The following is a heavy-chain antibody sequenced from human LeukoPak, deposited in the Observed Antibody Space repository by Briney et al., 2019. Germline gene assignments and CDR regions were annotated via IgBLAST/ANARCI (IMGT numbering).Heavy chain of an antibody. D-gene: IGHD6-6*01. Sequence: GASVKVSCKASGYTFTSYYMHWVRQAPGQGLEWMGIINPSGGSTSYAQKFQGRVTMTRDTSTSTVYMELSSLRSEDTAVYYCARVHRPVPGRSAFDIWGQGTMVTVSS. CDR2: INPSGGST. J-gene: IGHJ3*02. CDR1: GYTFTSYY. V-gene: IGHV1-46*01. CDR3: ARVHRPVPGRSAFDI.